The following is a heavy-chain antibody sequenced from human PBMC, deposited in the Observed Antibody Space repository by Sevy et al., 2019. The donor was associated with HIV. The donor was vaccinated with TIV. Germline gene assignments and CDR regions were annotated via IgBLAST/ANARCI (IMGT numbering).Heavy chain of an antibody. J-gene: IGHJ4*02. CDR3: AAGTSGYSHFDY. CDR2: IYSGGST. V-gene: IGHV3-53*01. D-gene: IGHD3-22*01. Sequence: GWSLRLSCAASGFTVSSNYMSWVRQAPGKGLEWVSVIYSGGSTYYADSVKGRFTISRDNSKNTLYLQMNSLRVEDTAVYYCAAGTSGYSHFDYWGQGTLVTVSS. CDR1: GFTVSSNY.